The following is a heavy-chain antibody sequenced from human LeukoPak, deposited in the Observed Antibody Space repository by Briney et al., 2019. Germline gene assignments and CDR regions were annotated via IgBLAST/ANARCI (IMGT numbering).Heavy chain of an antibody. V-gene: IGHV1-18*01. D-gene: IGHD5-24*01. CDR2: INAYNGDT. CDR3: ARWGRVPPGPYTTSYRDA. Sequence: ASVKVSCKASGYTFTNYGVSWVRQAPGQGLEWMGWINAYNGDTHYAQNLQGRLTMTTDPSTSTAFMELRTLSPDDTAVYYLARWGRVPPGPYTTSYRDAGGRGTPFPFSS. J-gene: IGHJ6*03. CDR1: GYTFTNYG.